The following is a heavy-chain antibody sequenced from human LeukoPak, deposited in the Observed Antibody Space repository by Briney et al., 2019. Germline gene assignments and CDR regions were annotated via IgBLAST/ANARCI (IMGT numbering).Heavy chain of an antibody. D-gene: IGHD3-10*01. V-gene: IGHV4-34*01. CDR3: ARENYYGSGSQSSDFDY. CDR1: GGSLSGYY. Sequence: SETLSLTCAVYGGSLSGYYWSWIRPTPGKGLEWIGEISQSGSPNYNPSLESRVTISVDTSKIQFSLKLTSVTAADTAVYYCARENYYGSGSQSSDFDYWGQGTLVTVSS. J-gene: IGHJ4*02. CDR2: ISQSGSP.